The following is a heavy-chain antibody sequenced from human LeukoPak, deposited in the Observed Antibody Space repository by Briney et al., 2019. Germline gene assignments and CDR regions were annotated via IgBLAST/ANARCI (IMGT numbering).Heavy chain of an antibody. CDR1: GGSLSSYY. J-gene: IGHJ4*02. Sequence: KPSENLSLTCTVSGGSLSSYYWGWIRQPAGEGLEWIWRIYTSGSTNYNPSLKSRVTMSVDTSKNQFSLKLSSVTAADTAVYYCARDRGNWNYPLDYWGQGTLVTVSS. CDR2: IYTSGST. CDR3: ARDRGNWNYPLDY. D-gene: IGHD1-7*01. V-gene: IGHV4-4*07.